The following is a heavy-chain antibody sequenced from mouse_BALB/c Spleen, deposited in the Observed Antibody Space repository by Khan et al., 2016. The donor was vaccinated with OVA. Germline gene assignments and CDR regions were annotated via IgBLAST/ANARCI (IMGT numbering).Heavy chain of an antibody. J-gene: IGHJ2*01. V-gene: IGHV5-6-3*01. CDR1: GFTFSSYG. CDR3: ARRARSIN. CDR2: INSNGGST. Sequence: VELVESGGGLVQPGGSLKISCAASGFTFSSYGMPWVRQTPDKRLELVATINSNGGSTYYPDIVKDRSTISRDNAKNTLYLQMSSLKSEDTAWYYYARRARSINWGQGTTLTVSS. D-gene: IGHD3-3*01.